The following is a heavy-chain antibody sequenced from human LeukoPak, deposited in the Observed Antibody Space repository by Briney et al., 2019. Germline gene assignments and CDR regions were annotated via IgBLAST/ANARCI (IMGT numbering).Heavy chain of an antibody. Sequence: SETLSLTCTVSGYSISSGYYWGWIRQPPGKGLEWIGSIYHSGSTYCNPSLKSRVTISVDTSKNQFSLKLSSVTAADTAVYYCATITTYYDFWSGPPDYYMDVWGKGTTATVSS. D-gene: IGHD3-3*01. CDR1: GYSISSGYY. CDR2: IYHSGST. V-gene: IGHV4-38-2*02. J-gene: IGHJ6*03. CDR3: ATITTYYDFWSGPPDYYMDV.